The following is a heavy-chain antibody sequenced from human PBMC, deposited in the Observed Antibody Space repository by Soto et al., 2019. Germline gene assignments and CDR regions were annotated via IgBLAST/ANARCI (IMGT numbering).Heavy chain of an antibody. V-gene: IGHV1-24*01. Sequence: VASVKVSCKVSGYTLTELSMHWVRQAPGKGLEWMGGFDPEDGETIYAQKFQGRVTMTEDTSTDTAYMELSSLRSEGTAVYYCATVHPQSPLPFDYWGQGTLVTVSS. D-gene: IGHD1-26*01. J-gene: IGHJ4*02. CDR1: GYTLTELS. CDR3: ATVHPQSPLPFDY. CDR2: FDPEDGET.